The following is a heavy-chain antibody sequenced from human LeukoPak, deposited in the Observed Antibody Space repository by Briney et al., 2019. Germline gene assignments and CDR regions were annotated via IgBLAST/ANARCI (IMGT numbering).Heavy chain of an antibody. Sequence: GGSLRLSCAASGFTFSSYAMHWVRQAPGKGLEWVAVISYDGSNKYYADSVKGRFTISRDNSKNTLYLQMNSLRAEDTAVYYCARERSRYCSSTSCYIFDYWGQGTLVTVSS. V-gene: IGHV3-30-3*01. CDR2: ISYDGSNK. D-gene: IGHD2-2*02. J-gene: IGHJ4*02. CDR1: GFTFSSYA. CDR3: ARERSRYCSSTSCYIFDY.